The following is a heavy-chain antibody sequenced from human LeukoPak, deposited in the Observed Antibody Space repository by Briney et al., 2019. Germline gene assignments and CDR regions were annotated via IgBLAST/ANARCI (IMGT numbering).Heavy chain of an antibody. CDR3: ATIVPNVVATMLTDY. D-gene: IGHD5-12*01. CDR2: IYNDGRT. J-gene: IGHJ4*02. Sequence: GGSLTLTCTASGFTVSSCYISWVRQAPGKGLEWVSVIYNDGRTYHAASVKGRFTISRDNSKNTVYLQMDTLRAEDTAVYYCATIVPNVVATMLTDYWGQGTLVTVSS. V-gene: IGHV3-53*01. CDR1: GFTVSSCY.